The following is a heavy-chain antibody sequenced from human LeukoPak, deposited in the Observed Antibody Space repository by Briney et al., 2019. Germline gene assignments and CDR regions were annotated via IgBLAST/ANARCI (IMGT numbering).Heavy chain of an antibody. Sequence: GGSLRLSCAASGFTFSDYYMSWIRQAPGKGLEWISYISSSGSTTHYADSVQGRFTISRDNAKNAVYLQMNSLRVEDTAVYYCARDRSGFDYNWFDPWGQGTLVTVSS. CDR3: ARDRSGFDYNWFDP. J-gene: IGHJ5*02. D-gene: IGHD5-12*01. V-gene: IGHV3-11*01. CDR1: GFTFSDYY. CDR2: ISSSGSTT.